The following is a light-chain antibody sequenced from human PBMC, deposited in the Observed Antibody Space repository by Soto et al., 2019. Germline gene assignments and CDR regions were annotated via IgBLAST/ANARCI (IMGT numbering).Light chain of an antibody. V-gene: IGKV3-15*01. J-gene: IGKJ1*01. CDR2: GAS. CDR3: QQYINWPRWT. CDR1: QSVSSN. Sequence: EIVMTQSPATLSVSPGERATLSCRASQSVSSNLAWYHQKPRQAPRLLIYGASTRATGIPARFSGSGSGTEFTLTISSLQPEDFAVYYCQQYINWPRWTFGQGTKVEIK.